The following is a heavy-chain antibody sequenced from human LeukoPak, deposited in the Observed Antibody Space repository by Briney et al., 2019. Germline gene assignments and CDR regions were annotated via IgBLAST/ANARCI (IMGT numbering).Heavy chain of an antibody. Sequence: GESLKISCKDSGYSFTTYWIGWVRQMPGKGLEWMGTIYPGDSDTRCSPSFQGQVTISADKSTSVAYLQWSSLKASDAAIYYCARRAAYMEYFDLWGRGTLVTVSS. V-gene: IGHV5-51*01. CDR3: ARRAAYMEYFDL. CDR2: IYPGDSDT. CDR1: GYSFTTYW. J-gene: IGHJ2*01. D-gene: IGHD3-16*01.